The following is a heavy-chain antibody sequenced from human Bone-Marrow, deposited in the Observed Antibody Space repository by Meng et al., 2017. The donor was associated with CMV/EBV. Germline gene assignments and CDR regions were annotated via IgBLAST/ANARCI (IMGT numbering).Heavy chain of an antibody. Sequence: GESLKISCAASGFTFDDYGMSWVRQAPGKGLDWVSSISGSGATTNYADSVKGRFTISRDNAKNSLYLQMSSLRAEDTAVYYCARAQVYYFDSWGQGTLVTVSS. V-gene: IGHV3-20*04. CDR2: ISGSGATT. CDR3: ARAQVYYFDS. CDR1: GFTFDDYG. J-gene: IGHJ4*02. D-gene: IGHD2-8*01.